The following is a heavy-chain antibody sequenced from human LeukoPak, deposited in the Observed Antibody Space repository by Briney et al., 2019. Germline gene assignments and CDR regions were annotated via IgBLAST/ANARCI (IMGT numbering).Heavy chain of an antibody. CDR2: IPYDGSEK. CDR1: GFTFSSYA. D-gene: IGHD3-9*01. V-gene: IGHV3-30-3*01. CDR3: AKVSYSLRYFDWLSKASYYGMDV. Sequence: GRSLRLSCAASGFTFSSYAMHWVRQAPGKGLDWVAVIPYDGSEKYYADSVQGRFTISRDNSKNTLYLQMNSLRAEDTAVYYCAKVSYSLRYFDWLSKASYYGMDVWGQGTTVTVSS. J-gene: IGHJ6*02.